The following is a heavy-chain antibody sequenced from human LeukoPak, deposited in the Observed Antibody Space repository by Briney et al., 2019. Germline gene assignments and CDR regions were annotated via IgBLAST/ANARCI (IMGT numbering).Heavy chain of an antibody. CDR1: GGSISSSSYY. V-gene: IGHV4-39*01. Sequence: KPSETLSLTCTVSGGSISSSSYYWGWIRQPPGKGLEWIGSIYYSGSTYYNPSLKSRVTISVDTSKNQFSLKLSSVTAADTAVYYCARTSKSLTDYWGQGTLVTVSS. D-gene: IGHD4-11*01. J-gene: IGHJ4*02. CDR2: IYYSGST. CDR3: ARTSKSLTDY.